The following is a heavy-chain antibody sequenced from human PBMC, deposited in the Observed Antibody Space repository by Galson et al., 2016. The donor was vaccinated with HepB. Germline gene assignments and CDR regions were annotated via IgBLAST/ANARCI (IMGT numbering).Heavy chain of an antibody. J-gene: IGHJ5*02. V-gene: IGHV1-3*01. CDR1: GYTLTSYS. Sequence: SVKVSCKASGYTLTSYSMHWIRQAPGQGLEWMAWINPGNGDTTYSQKFQGRVTITRDTSASTAYMELSGLRSDDTAVYYCARDYDYIWESHLSWFDPWGQGTLVTVSS. D-gene: IGHD3-16*02. CDR3: ARDYDYIWESHLSWFDP. CDR2: INPGNGDT.